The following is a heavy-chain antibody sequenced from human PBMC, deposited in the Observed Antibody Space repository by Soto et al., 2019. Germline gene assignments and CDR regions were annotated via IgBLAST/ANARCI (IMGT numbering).Heavy chain of an antibody. Sequence: GESLKISCKGSGYSFTSYWIGWVRQMPGKGLEWMGIIYPGDSDTRYSPSFQGQVTISADNAISTAYLQWSSLKASDTAMYYCARRAPLDDSGWFDPWGQGTLVTVSS. CDR3: ARRAPLDDSGWFDP. V-gene: IGHV5-51*01. CDR2: IYPGDSDT. J-gene: IGHJ5*02. CDR1: GYSFTSYW. D-gene: IGHD3-10*01.